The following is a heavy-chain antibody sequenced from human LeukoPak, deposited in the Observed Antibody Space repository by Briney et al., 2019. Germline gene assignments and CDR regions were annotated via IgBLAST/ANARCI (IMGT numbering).Heavy chain of an antibody. CDR1: GFTFSTYA. D-gene: IGHD6-13*01. CDR2: ISGSGGST. Sequence: GGSLRLSCAASGFTFSTYAMSWFRQAPGKGLEWVSAISGSGGSTYYADSVKGRFTISRDNSKNTLYLQMNSLRAEDTSIYFCAKALEQETVIALDSWGQGTLVTVSS. CDR3: AKALEQETVIALDS. V-gene: IGHV3-23*01. J-gene: IGHJ4*02.